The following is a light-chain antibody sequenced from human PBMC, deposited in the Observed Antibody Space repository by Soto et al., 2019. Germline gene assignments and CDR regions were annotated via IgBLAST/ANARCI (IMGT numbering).Light chain of an antibody. Sequence: SYELTQPPSVSVAPGQTARITCGGKKIESKSVNWYQQKPGQAPVLVVHDDSDRPSGIPERFSGDNSGNTATLTVSRAEAGDEAAYYCQVWDSSSDHVVFGGGTKVTVL. CDR2: DDS. V-gene: IGLV3-21*02. CDR3: QVWDSSSDHVV. J-gene: IGLJ2*01. CDR1: KIESKS.